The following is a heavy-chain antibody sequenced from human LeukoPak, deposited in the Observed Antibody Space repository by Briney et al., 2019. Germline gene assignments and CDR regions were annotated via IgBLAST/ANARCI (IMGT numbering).Heavy chain of an antibody. V-gene: IGHV3-23*01. CDR3: AKATIFGVAPSDY. D-gene: IGHD3-3*01. CDR2: ISGSGGST. J-gene: IGHJ4*02. Sequence: PGRSLRLSCAASGFTFSSYAMSWVRQAPGKGLEWVSAISGSGGSTYYADSVKGRFTISRDNSKNTLYLQMNSLRAEDTAVYYCAKATIFGVAPSDYWGQGTLVTVSS. CDR1: GFTFSSYA.